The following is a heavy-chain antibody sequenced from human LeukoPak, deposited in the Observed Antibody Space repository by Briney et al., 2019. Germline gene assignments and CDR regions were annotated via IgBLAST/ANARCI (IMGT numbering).Heavy chain of an antibody. Sequence: GGSLRLSCEASGFTFNTYWIHWVRQAPGKGLVWVSRVNEDGRETNYAGSVKGRLTISRDNAKNTAYLEMDSLRVEDTGVYYCARAKPADFDLWGRGTLLTVSS. V-gene: IGHV3-74*01. J-gene: IGHJ2*01. CDR2: VNEDGRET. CDR1: GFTFNTYW. CDR3: ARAKPADFDL.